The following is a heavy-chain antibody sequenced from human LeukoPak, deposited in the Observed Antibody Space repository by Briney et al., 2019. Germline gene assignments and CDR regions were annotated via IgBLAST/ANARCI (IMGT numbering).Heavy chain of an antibody. V-gene: IGHV1-2*02. CDR3: ARGSQRNYYDSSGYFDY. CDR2: INPNSGGT. Sequence: GASVKVSCKASGYTFTGYYMHWVRQAPGPGLEWMGWINPNSGGTNYAQKFQGRATMTRDTSISTAYMELSRLRSDDTAVYYCARGSQRNYYDSSGYFDYWGQGTLVTVSS. J-gene: IGHJ4*02. D-gene: IGHD3-22*01. CDR1: GYTFTGYY.